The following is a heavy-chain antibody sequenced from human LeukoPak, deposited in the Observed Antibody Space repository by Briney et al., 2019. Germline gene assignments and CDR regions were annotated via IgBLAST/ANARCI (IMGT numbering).Heavy chain of an antibody. D-gene: IGHD1/OR15-1a*01. CDR3: ATGLGRTDHDY. J-gene: IGHJ4*02. CDR1: GGSISSYY. CDR2: IKRNIDGGTT. Sequence: ETLSLTCTVSGGSISSYYWSWIRQPAGKGLEWIGRIKRNIDGGTTDYAAPVNGRFTISRDDSKNTLYLQMNSLKTEDTAVYYCATGLGRTDHDYWGQGTLVTVSS. V-gene: IGHV3-15*01.